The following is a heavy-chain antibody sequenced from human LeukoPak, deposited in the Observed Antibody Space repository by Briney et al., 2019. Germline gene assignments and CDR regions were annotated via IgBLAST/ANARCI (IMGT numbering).Heavy chain of an antibody. Sequence: SETLSLTCTVSGGSISSYYWSWIRQPPGKGLEWIGYIYYSGSANYNPSLKSRVTISVDTSKNQFSLKLSSVTAADTAVYYCARASGSSSTRYYGMDVWGQGTTVTVSS. CDR1: GGSISSYY. CDR2: IYYSGSA. J-gene: IGHJ6*02. D-gene: IGHD1-26*01. V-gene: IGHV4-59*01. CDR3: ARASGSSSTRYYGMDV.